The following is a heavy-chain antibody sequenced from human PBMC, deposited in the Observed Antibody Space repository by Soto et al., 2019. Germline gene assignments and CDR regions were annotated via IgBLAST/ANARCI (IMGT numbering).Heavy chain of an antibody. J-gene: IGHJ6*03. D-gene: IGHD3-10*01. CDR2: ISGSGGST. Sequence: GGSLRLSCAAPGFTFSSYAMSWVRQAPGKGLEWVSAISGSGGSTYYADSVKGRFTISRDNSKNTLYLQMNSLRAGDTAVYYCAKGNYYGSGSYPYYMDVWGKGTTVTVSS. V-gene: IGHV3-23*01. CDR1: GFTFSSYA. CDR3: AKGNYYGSGSYPYYMDV.